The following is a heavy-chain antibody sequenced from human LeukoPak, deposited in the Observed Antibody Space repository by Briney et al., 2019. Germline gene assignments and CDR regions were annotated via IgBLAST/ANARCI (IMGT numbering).Heavy chain of an antibody. CDR2: ISGSGGTI. J-gene: IGHJ4*02. D-gene: IGHD3-3*01. Sequence: GRSLRLSCAASGFTFSSYGMHWVRQAPGKGLEWVSVISGSGGTIYYADSVKGRFTISRDNSKNTLHLQMNSLRAEDTAVYYCAKEGQNFWSGYPHFDYWGQGTLVTVSS. CDR3: AKEGQNFWSGYPHFDY. CDR1: GFTFSSYG. V-gene: IGHV3-23*01.